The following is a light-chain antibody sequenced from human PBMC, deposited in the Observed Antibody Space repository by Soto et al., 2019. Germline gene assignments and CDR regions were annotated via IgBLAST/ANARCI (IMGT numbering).Light chain of an antibody. J-gene: IGKJ1*01. CDR2: GAS. Sequence: EIVLTQSPGTLSLSPGERVTLSCRASQSVSSTYLAWYQQTPGQAPRLLIYGASTRATGIPDRFSGSGSGTGFTLTISRLEPEDFAVYYCQQYGTSPRTLGQGTKVDIK. CDR1: QSVSSTY. V-gene: IGKV3-20*01. CDR3: QQYGTSPRT.